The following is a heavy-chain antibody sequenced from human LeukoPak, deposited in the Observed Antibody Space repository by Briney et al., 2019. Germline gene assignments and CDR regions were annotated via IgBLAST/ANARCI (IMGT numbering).Heavy chain of an antibody. Sequence: SETLSLTCAVYGGSFSGYYWSWIRQPPGKGLEWIGEINHSGSTNYNPSLKSRVTISVDTSKNQISLRLSSVTAADTAIYYCARRITVSATNWFDPWGQGTLVTVSS. CDR1: GGSFSGYY. J-gene: IGHJ5*02. D-gene: IGHD6-19*01. CDR2: INHSGST. V-gene: IGHV4-34*01. CDR3: ARRITVSATNWFDP.